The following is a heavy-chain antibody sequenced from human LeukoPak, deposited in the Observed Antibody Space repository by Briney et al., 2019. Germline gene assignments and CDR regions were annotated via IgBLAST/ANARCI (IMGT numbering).Heavy chain of an antibody. Sequence: ASVKVSCKTSGYSFNIYEINWVRQATGQGLEWMGWVNPNSGDTDYAQKFQGRLTMTRNTSISTAYMELSGLRLEDAAVYYCSRGPRFDPWGQGTQVTVSS. CDR3: SRGPRFDP. J-gene: IGHJ5*02. CDR1: GYSFNIYE. V-gene: IGHV1-8*01. CDR2: VNPNSGDT.